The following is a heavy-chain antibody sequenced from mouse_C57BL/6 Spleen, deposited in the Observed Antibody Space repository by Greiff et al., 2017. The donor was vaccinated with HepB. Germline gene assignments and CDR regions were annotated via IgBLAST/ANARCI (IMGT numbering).Heavy chain of an antibody. V-gene: IGHV1-47*01. J-gene: IGHJ2*01. CDR1: GYTFTTYP. D-gene: IGHD6-2*01. Sequence: VKVVESGAELVKPGASVKMSCKASGYTFTTYPIEWMKQNHGKSLEWIGNFHPYNDDTKYNEKFKGKATLTVEKSSSKVYLELNRLTSDDSSVYYCARGGGSHYFDYWGQGTTLTVSS. CDR2: FHPYNDDT. CDR3: ARGGGSHYFDY.